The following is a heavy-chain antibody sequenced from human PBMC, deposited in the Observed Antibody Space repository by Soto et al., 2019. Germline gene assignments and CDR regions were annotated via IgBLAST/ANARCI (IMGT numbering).Heavy chain of an antibody. CDR3: AREGWDDSETYYYAMDV. Sequence: QVQLQESGPGLVKPSQTLSLTCTVSGGSISSGAYYWSWIRQHPGKGLEWIGYISYSGSTYYNPSLKSLVTISLDTSKNQFSLKLSSVTAADRAVYYCAREGWDDSETYYYAMDVWGQGTTVTVSS. CDR2: ISYSGST. V-gene: IGHV4-31*01. J-gene: IGHJ6*02. CDR1: GGSISSGAYY. D-gene: IGHD3-10*01.